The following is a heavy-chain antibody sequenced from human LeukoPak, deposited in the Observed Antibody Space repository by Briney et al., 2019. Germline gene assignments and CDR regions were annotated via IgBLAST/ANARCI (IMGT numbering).Heavy chain of an antibody. D-gene: IGHD6-13*01. CDR3: EKVKEGLSSSWYGVYFDY. V-gene: IGHV3-23*01. CDR2: ISGSGGST. Sequence: GGTLRLSCAASRFTFSSYGMSWVRQAPGKGLEWVSAISGSGGSTYYADSVKGRFTISRDNSKNTLYLQMNSLRAEDTAVYYCEKVKEGLSSSWYGVYFDYWGQGTLVTVSS. J-gene: IGHJ4*02. CDR1: RFTFSSYG.